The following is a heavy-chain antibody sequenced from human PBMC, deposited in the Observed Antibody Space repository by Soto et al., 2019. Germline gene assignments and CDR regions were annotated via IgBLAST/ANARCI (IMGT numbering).Heavy chain of an antibody. J-gene: IGHJ6*02. CDR1: GFSFRDYA. CDR3: ARGYYYDSSGWDAMDV. CDR2: TSYDGSNE. Sequence: QVQLVESGGGVVQPGRSQRLSCAASGFSFRDYAMHWVRQAPGKGLEWVAVTSYDGSNEFYADSVKGRFTISRDNSKSTLYLQMNSLRAEDTAVYYCARGYYYDSSGWDAMDVWGQGTAVTVSS. D-gene: IGHD3-22*01. V-gene: IGHV3-30-3*01.